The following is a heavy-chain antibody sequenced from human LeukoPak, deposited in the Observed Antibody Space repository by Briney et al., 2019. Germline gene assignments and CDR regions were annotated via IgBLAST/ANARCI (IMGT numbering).Heavy chain of an antibody. CDR3: ATEGALLYSSGDNWFDP. V-gene: IGHV1-24*01. Sequence: ASVKVSCKVSGYTLTELSMHWVRQAPGKGLEWMGGFDPEDGETIYAQKFQGRVTMTEDTSTDTAYMELSSLRSEDTAVYYCATEGALLYSSGDNWFDPWGQGTLVTVSS. J-gene: IGHJ5*02. CDR2: FDPEDGET. D-gene: IGHD6-19*01. CDR1: GYTLTELS.